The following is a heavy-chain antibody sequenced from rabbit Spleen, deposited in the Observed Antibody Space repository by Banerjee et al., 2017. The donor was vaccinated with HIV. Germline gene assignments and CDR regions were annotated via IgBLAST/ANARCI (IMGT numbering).Heavy chain of an antibody. CDR1: GFSFRPSYY. CDR2: GYPDGIRST. Sequence: QSLEESGGDMVKPGAPLPLPCTASGFSFRPSYYLCWVRPAPGKGLEWIGCGYPDGIRSTAYASWAKGRFTISKSSSTTVTLQMTSLTAADTATYFCARDVGTYDYIDVYFNLWGPGTLVTVS. CDR3: ARDVGTYDYIDVYFNL. D-gene: IGHD6-1*01. J-gene: IGHJ4*01. V-gene: IGHV1S40*01.